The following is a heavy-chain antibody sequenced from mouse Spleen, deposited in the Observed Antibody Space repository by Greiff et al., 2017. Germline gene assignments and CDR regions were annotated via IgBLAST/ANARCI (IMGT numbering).Heavy chain of an antibody. CDR1: GYAFSSYW. CDR3: AREGGTRGYWYFDV. J-gene: IGHJ1*01. V-gene: IGHV1-80*01. Sequence: QVQLKESGAELVKPGASVKISCKASGYAFSSYWMNWVKQRPGKGLEWIGQIYPGDGDTNYNGKFKGKATLTADKSSSTAYMQLSSLTSEDSAVYFCAREGGTRGYWYFDVWGAGTTVTVSS. D-gene: IGHD4-1*01. CDR2: IYPGDGDT.